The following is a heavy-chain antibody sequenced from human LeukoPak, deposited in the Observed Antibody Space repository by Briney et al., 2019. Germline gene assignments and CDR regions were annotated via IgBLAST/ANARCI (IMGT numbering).Heavy chain of an antibody. V-gene: IGHV1-8*01. CDR2: MNPSSGNT. CDR1: GYTFTSYD. CDR3: AREQARYNWFDP. J-gene: IGHJ5*02. Sequence: ASVKVSCKASGYTFTSYDINWVRRATGQGLEWMGWMNPSSGNTGYAQKFQGRVTMTRNTSISTAYMELSSLRPEDTAVYYCAREQARYNWFDPWGQGTLVTVSS.